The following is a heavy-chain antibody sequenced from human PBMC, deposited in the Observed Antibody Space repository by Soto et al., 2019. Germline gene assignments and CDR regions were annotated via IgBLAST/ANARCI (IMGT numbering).Heavy chain of an antibody. J-gene: IGHJ6*02. V-gene: IGHV3-23*01. D-gene: IGHD3-22*01. CDR1: GFTFSSYA. Sequence: QAGGSLRLSCAASGFTFSSYAMSWVRQAPGKGLEWVSAISGSGGSTYYADSVKGRFTISRDNSKNTLYLQMNSLRAEDTAVYYCATFPSSGYQGYYYYGMDVWGQGTTVTVSS. CDR2: ISGSGGST. CDR3: ATFPSSGYQGYYYYGMDV.